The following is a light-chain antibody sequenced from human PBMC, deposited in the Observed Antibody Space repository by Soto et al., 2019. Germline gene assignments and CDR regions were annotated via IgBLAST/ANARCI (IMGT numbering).Light chain of an antibody. CDR1: SNDFGTYYF. CDR3: CSYATYNMI. CDR2: DAT. J-gene: IGLJ2*01. Sequence: QSVLTQPASVSGSPGQSITISCTRTSNDFGTYYFVSWYQQHPDKAPKLIIYDATKRPSGVSSRFSGSKSGNTASLTISGLQPEDEAHYYCCSYATYNMILGGGTKVTVL. V-gene: IGLV2-23*01.